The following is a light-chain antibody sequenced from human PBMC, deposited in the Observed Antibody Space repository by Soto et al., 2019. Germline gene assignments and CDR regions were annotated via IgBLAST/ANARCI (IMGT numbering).Light chain of an antibody. CDR3: QQYKSYPWT. Sequence: DIQMTQSPFTLSASVGDRVTITCRASQSISCWLAWYQQKPGKAPKLLMYKASSLESGVPSRFSGSGSGTEFTLTISSLQPDDFATYYCQQYKSYPWTFGQGIKVEIK. CDR1: QSISCW. J-gene: IGKJ1*01. V-gene: IGKV1-5*03. CDR2: KAS.